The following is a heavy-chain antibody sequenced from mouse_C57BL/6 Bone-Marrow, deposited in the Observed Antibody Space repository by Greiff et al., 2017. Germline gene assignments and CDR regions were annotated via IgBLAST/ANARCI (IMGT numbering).Heavy chain of an antibody. V-gene: IGHV7-3*01. CDR2: IRNKANGYTT. CDR3: ARAGVQLGPWFAY. J-gene: IGHJ3*01. CDR1: GFTFTDYY. D-gene: IGHD4-1*02. Sequence: EVQLVESGGGLVQPGGSLSLSCAASGFTFTDYYMSWVRQPPGKALEWLGFIRNKANGYTTEYSDSVKGRFTISRGNSQSILYLQMKALRAEDSATYYCARAGVQLGPWFAYWGQGTLVTVSA.